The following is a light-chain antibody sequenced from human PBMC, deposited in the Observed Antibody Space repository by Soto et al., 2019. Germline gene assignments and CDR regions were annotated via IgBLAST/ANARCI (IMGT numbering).Light chain of an antibody. CDR2: GAS. Sequence: MKNSVATVSVKKRERATLSSMACQSVSSNLAWYQQKPGQAPRLLIYGASTRATGIPARFSGSGSGTEFTLTISSLQSEDFAVYYCQQYNNWPRPFGQGA. CDR3: QQYNNWPRP. J-gene: IGKJ1*01. V-gene: IGKV3-15*01. CDR1: QSVSSN.